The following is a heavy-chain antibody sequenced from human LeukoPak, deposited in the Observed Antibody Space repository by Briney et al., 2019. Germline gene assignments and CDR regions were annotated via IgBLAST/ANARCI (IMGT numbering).Heavy chain of an antibody. D-gene: IGHD3-22*01. CDR3: ASETNYDSSGYVDY. CDR1: GGTFSSYA. Sequence: SVKVSCKASGGTFSSYAISWVRQAPGQGLEWMGGIIPIFGTANYAQKFQGRVTITADESTSTAYMELSSLRSEDTAVYYCASETNYDSSGYVDYWGPGTLVTVSS. J-gene: IGHJ4*02. CDR2: IIPIFGTA. V-gene: IGHV1-69*13.